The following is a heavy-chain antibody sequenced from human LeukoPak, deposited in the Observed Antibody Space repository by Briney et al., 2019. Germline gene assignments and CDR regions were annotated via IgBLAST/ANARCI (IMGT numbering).Heavy chain of an antibody. J-gene: IGHJ3*02. V-gene: IGHV3-53*01. CDR2: IYSGGST. CDR3: ARGPAPPYDAFDI. CDR1: GFTVSSNY. Sequence: GGSLRLSCAASGFTVSSNYMSWVRQAPGKGLEWVSVIYSGGSTYYADSVKGRFTISRDNSKNTLYLQMNSLRAEDTAVYYCARGPAPPYDAFDIWGQGTMVTVSS.